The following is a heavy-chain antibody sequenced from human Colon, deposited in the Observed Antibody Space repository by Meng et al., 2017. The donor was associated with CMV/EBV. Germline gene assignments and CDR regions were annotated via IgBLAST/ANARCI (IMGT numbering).Heavy chain of an antibody. CDR3: ARKGGIYREAFDM. D-gene: IGHD3-16*02. J-gene: IGHJ3*02. V-gene: IGHV3-48*03. CDR1: GFTFSSYE. CDR2: ISTQTWTT. Sequence: GESLKIPCVGSGFTFSSYEMHWVRQAPGKGLEWGSHISTQTWTTDYADSVKGRFNISRDHAQNSLYLQMNSLRAEDTAVYYCARKGGIYREAFDMWGQGTRVTVSS.